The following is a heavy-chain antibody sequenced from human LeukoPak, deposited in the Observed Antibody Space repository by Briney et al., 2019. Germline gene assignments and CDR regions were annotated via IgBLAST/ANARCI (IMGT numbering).Heavy chain of an antibody. D-gene: IGHD1-14*01. V-gene: IGHV1-46*01. Sequence: ASVKVSCKAFGYSFTRYYMHWVRQAPGQGLEWMGKINPSGGSTTYAQKFQGRVTMTRDTSTSTVYMELSSLRSEDTAMYYCAKETPNTGWFDPWGQGTLVTVSS. CDR3: AKETPNTGWFDP. CDR1: GYSFTRYY. CDR2: INPSGGST. J-gene: IGHJ5*02.